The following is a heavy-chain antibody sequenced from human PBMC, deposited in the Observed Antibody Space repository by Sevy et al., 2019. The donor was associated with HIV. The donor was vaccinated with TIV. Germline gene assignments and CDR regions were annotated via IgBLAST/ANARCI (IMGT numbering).Heavy chain of an antibody. D-gene: IGHD6-6*01. Sequence: GGSRRLSCAASGFPFSSYGMNWVRQAPGKGLEWVSYISDISSAIYYADSVKGRFTISRDNAKKSLYLQMNSLRAEDTAVYYCARGLAALPGYYYGMDVWGQGTTVTVSS. J-gene: IGHJ6*02. CDR2: ISDISSAI. CDR3: ARGLAALPGYYYGMDV. V-gene: IGHV3-48*01. CDR1: GFPFSSYG.